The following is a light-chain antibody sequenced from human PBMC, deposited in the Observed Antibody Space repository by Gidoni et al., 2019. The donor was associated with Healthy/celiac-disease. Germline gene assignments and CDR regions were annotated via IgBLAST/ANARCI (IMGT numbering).Light chain of an antibody. Sequence: DIQMTQSPASLSASVGDRVTITCRASQSISSYLNWYQQKPGKAPKLLIYAASSLQSGVPSRFSCSGSGTDFTLTISSLQPEDFATYYCQQSYRTPSFGPXTKVDIK. CDR1: QSISSY. CDR3: QQSYRTPS. J-gene: IGKJ3*01. CDR2: AAS. V-gene: IGKV1-39*01.